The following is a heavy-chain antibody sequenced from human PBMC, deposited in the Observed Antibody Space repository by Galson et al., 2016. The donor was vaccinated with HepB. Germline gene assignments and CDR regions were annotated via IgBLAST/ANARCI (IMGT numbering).Heavy chain of an antibody. CDR2: INPDSGDT. CDR1: GYTFTSYD. Sequence: SVKVSCKASGYTFTSYDINWVRQASGRGLEWMGRINPDSGDTGYAQKLQGRVTMTTDTSINTAYMELSSLRSQDTALYYCTRGWDPWGQGTLVIVSS. J-gene: IGHJ5*02. V-gene: IGHV1-8*01. CDR3: TRGWDP.